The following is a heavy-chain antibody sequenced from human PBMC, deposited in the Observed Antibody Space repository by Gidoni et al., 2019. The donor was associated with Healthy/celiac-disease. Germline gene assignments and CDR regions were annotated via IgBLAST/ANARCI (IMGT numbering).Heavy chain of an antibody. V-gene: IGHV3-23*01. CDR1: GFTFSSYA. Sequence: EVQLLESGGGLVQPGGSLRLSCAASGFTFSSYAMSWVRQAPGKGVEWVSAISGSGGSTYYADSVKGRFTIYRDNSKNTLYLQMNSLRAEDTAVYYCAKVVWLRFEAFDYWGQGTLVTVSS. CDR2: ISGSGGST. J-gene: IGHJ4*02. CDR3: AKVVWLRFEAFDY. D-gene: IGHD5-12*01.